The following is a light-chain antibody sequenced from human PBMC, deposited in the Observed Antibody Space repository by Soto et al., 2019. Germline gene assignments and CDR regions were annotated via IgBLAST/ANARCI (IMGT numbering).Light chain of an antibody. J-gene: IGKJ4*01. CDR2: DAF. CDR3: QQRSDWPT. Sequence: EIVLTQSPATLSLSPGERATFSCRASQSVSSYLAWYQQKPGQAPRLLMYDAFKRATGIPARFSGSGSGTDFTLTISSLEPEDFAIYYCQQRSDWPTFGGGTKVEIK. V-gene: IGKV3-11*01. CDR1: QSVSSY.